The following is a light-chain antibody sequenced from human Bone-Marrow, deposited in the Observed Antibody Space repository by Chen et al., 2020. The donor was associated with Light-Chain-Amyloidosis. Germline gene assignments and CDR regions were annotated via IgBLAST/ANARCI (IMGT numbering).Light chain of an antibody. CDR3: AAWDGSLGGYV. V-gene: IGLV1-47*01. CDR2: RNY. J-gene: IGLJ1*01. Sequence: QSVLTQPPSASGTPGQRVTISCSGASSNIGINYVYWYQQFPGAAPNLLIHRNYQRPSGVPARFSASKSGPSAFLAISGLRSEDEADYYCAAWDGSLGGYVFGTGTKVIVL. CDR1: SSNIGINY.